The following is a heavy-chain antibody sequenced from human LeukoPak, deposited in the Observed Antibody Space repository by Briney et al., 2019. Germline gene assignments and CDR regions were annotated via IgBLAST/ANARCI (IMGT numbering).Heavy chain of an antibody. CDR2: ISSSGSTI. D-gene: IGHD6-13*01. J-gene: IGHJ4*02. CDR1: GFTFSSYE. Sequence: PGGTLTLSCTVSGFTFSSYEMNWVRQAPGTGLEWVSYISSSGSTIYYADSAKGRFTISRDNAKNSLYLQMNSLRAEDTAVYYCTQDGGYSSSWFGYWGQGTLVTVSS. CDR3: TQDGGYSSSWFGY. V-gene: IGHV3-48*03.